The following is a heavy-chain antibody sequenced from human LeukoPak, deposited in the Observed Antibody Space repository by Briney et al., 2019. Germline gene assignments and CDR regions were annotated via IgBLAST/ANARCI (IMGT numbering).Heavy chain of an antibody. Sequence: GGSLRLSCAASGFTFSSYAMSWVRQAPGKGLEWVSAISGSGGSTYYADSVKGRFTISRDNSRDTLYLQMNSLRAEDTAVYYCAKGYYDYVWGSYYFDYWGQGALVTVSS. J-gene: IGHJ4*02. CDR3: AKGYYDYVWGSYYFDY. D-gene: IGHD3-16*01. CDR2: ISGSGGST. V-gene: IGHV3-23*01. CDR1: GFTFSSYA.